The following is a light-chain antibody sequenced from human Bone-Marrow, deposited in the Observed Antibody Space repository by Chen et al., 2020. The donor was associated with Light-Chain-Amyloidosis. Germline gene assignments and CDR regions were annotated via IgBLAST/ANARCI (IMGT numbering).Light chain of an antibody. CDR1: NIGSTS. V-gene: IGLV3-21*02. J-gene: IGLJ3*02. Sequence: SYVLTQPSSVSVAPGQTATIACGGNNIGSTSVHWYQQTPGQAPPLVVYDDSDRPSGIPERLYGANSGNTATLTISRVEAGDEADYYCQVWDRSSDRPVFGGGTKLTVL. CDR3: QVWDRSSDRPV. CDR2: DDS.